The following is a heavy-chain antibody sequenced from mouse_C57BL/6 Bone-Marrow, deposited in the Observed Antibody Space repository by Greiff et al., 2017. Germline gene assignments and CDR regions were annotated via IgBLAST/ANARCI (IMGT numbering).Heavy chain of an antibody. CDR1: GYTFTSYW. CDR2: IDPSDSET. CDR3: ARWNWDGTY. V-gene: IGHV1-52*01. D-gene: IGHD4-1*01. Sequence: QVQLQQPGAELVRPGSSVKLSCKASGYTFTSYWMHWVKQSPIQGLEWIGNIDPSDSETHYNQKFKDKATLTVDKSSSTAYMQLSSLTSEDSAVYYCARWNWDGTYWGQGTTLTVSS. J-gene: IGHJ2*01.